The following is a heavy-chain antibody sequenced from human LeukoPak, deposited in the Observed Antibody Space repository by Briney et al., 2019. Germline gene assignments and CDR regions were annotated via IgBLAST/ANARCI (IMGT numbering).Heavy chain of an antibody. D-gene: IGHD2-15*01. CDR3: ARDLVVVGSSFSYGMDV. CDR2: INQDGSDK. J-gene: IGHJ6*02. CDR1: GFSISAYW. Sequence: GGSLRLSCAASGFSISAYWMSWVRQAPGKGLEWVANINQDGSDKYSVDSVKGRITISRDNAKNSLYLEMNSLRADDTAVYYCARDLVVVGSSFSYGMDVWGQGTTVTVSS. V-gene: IGHV3-7*01.